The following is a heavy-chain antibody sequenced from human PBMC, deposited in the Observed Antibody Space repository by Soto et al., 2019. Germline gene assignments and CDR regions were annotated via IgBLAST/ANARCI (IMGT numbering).Heavy chain of an antibody. J-gene: IGHJ1*01. CDR1: GSTFSSYS. V-gene: IGHV1-69*01. CDR2: IIPIFGTA. Sequence: QVQLVQSGAEVKKPGSSVKVSCKASGSTFSSYSISWVRQAPGQGLEWMGGIIPIFGTANYAQKLQGRVTITADESTSTAYMELSSLRSEDTAVYYCARDLGLRANPEYFQHWGQGTLVTVSS. CDR3: ARDLGLRANPEYFQH. D-gene: IGHD5-12*01.